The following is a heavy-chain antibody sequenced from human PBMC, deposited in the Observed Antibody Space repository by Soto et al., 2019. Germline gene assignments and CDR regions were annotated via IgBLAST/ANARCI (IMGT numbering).Heavy chain of an antibody. CDR2: ISAYDGNT. Sequence: QVQLVQSGGEVKKPGASVKVSCKASGYTFASYAINWVRQAPGQGLEWMGWISAYDGNTNYAQKFQGRLTMTTDTSTTTAYMDQRSLVSDDTAMYYSAIDGGGLDYWGHGTAFTVSS. CDR1: GYTFASYA. CDR3: AIDGGGLDY. D-gene: IGHD6-25*01. V-gene: IGHV1-18*01. J-gene: IGHJ4*01.